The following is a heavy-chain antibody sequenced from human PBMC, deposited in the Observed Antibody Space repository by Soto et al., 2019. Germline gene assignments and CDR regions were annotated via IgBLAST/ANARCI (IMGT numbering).Heavy chain of an antibody. CDR2: IYHSGST. CDR1: GYSISSGYY. Sequence: SETLSLTCAVSGYSISSGYYWGWIRQPPGKGLEWIGSIYHSGSTYYNPSLKSRVTISVDTSKNQFSLKLSSVTAADTAVYYCASGAAMVPFDYWGQGTLVTAPQ. D-gene: IGHD5-18*01. CDR3: ASGAAMVPFDY. V-gene: IGHV4-38-2*01. J-gene: IGHJ4*02.